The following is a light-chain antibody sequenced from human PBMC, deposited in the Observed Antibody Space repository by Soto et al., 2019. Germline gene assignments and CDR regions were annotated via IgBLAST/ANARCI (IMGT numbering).Light chain of an antibody. CDR2: DVY. J-gene: IGLJ1*01. CDR1: SSDVGAYVY. CDR3: CSYAGTYTYV. Sequence: QSALTQPRSVSGSPGQSVTISCTGTSSDVGAYVYASWYLNQPGSATKLIIYDVYKRPSGVPDRFSGSKSGDTASLTISGLQADDEADYYCCSYAGTYTYVFGTGTKLTVL. V-gene: IGLV2-11*01.